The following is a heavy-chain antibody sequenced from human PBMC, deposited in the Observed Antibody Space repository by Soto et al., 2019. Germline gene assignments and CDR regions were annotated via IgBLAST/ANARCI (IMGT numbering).Heavy chain of an antibody. J-gene: IGHJ4*02. V-gene: IGHV1-3*01. CDR1: GYTFTSYA. Sequence: QVQLVQSGAEVKKPGASVKVSCKASGYTFTSYAMHWVRQAPGQRLEWMGWINAGNGNTKYSQKFQGRVTITRDTSAGTAYMERSSRRAEDTGVYYCARAYSRYGYWDYGGEGTLVAVSS. D-gene: IGHD4-4*01. CDR3: ARAYSRYGYWDY. CDR2: INAGNGNT.